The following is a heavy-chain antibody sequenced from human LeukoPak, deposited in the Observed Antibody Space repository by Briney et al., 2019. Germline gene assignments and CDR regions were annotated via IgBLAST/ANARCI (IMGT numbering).Heavy chain of an antibody. J-gene: IGHJ4*02. Sequence: SETLSLTCTVSGGSISSSSYYWGWIRQPPGKGLEWIGSIYYSGSTYYNPSLKSRVTISVDTSKNQFSLKLSSVTAADTAVYYCARDRDGYNLYYFDYWGQGTLVTVSS. CDR2: IYYSGST. V-gene: IGHV4-39*07. CDR3: ARDRDGYNLYYFDY. D-gene: IGHD5-24*01. CDR1: GGSISSSSYY.